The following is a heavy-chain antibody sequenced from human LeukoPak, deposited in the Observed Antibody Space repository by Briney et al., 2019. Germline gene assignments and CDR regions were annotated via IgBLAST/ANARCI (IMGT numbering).Heavy chain of an antibody. D-gene: IGHD4-23*01. V-gene: IGHV4-30-4*01. J-gene: IGHJ3*02. CDR3: ARDLYYGGNSGVFDI. CDR2: IYYSGST. CDR1: GGSISSGDYY. Sequence: PSQTLSLTCTVSGGSISSGDYYWSWIRQPPGKGLEWIGYIYYSGSTYYNPSLKSRVTISVDTSKNQFSLKLSSVTAADTAAYYCARDLYYGGNSGVFDIWGQGTMVTVSS.